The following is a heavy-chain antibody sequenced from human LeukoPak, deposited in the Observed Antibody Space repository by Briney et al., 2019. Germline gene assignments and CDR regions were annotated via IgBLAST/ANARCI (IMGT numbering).Heavy chain of an antibody. Sequence: PGGSLRLSCAASGFTFSSYAMSWVRQAPGKGLEWVSAISGSGGSTYYADSVKGRFTISRDNSKNTLYLQMNSLRAEVTAVYYCAKAIESYDYVWGSHRPANYYFDYWGQGTLVTVSS. CDR1: GFTFSSYA. J-gene: IGHJ4*02. D-gene: IGHD3-16*02. V-gene: IGHV3-23*01. CDR3: AKAIESYDYVWGSHRPANYYFDY. CDR2: ISGSGGST.